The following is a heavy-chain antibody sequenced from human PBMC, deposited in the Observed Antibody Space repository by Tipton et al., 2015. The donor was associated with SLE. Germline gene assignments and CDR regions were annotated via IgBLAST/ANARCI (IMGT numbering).Heavy chain of an antibody. V-gene: IGHV4-39*07. CDR1: GGSISSSNYF. J-gene: IGHJ5*02. CDR2: IFYSYSGST. D-gene: IGHD6-13*01. CDR3: VSAIAAAGQGWFDP. Sequence: TLSLTCTVSGGSISSSNYFWGWIRQPPGKGLEWIGSIFYSYSGSTFYNPSLKSRVTVSVDTSKNQFSLKLNSVTAADTAVYYCVSAIAAAGQGWFDPWGQGTLVTVSS.